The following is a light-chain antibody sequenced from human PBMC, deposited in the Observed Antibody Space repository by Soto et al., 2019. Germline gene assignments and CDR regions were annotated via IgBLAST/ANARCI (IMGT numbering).Light chain of an antibody. J-gene: IGKJ1*01. CDR1: QSISSW. V-gene: IGKV1-5*03. CDR3: QQYNSFPT. CDR2: KAS. Sequence: DIPMTQAPSTLSASVGDRVTITCRASQSISSWSAWYQQKPGKASKLLIYKASSLESGVPSRFSGSGSGTEFTLTISSLQPDDFATYYCQQYNSFPTFGQGTKVEIK.